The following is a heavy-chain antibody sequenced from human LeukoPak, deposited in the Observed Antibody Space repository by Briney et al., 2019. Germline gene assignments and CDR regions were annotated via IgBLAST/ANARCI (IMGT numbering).Heavy chain of an antibody. CDR2: IYHDGTT. Sequence: AETLSLTCAVSGYSISSGYYWCCILHPPEGLLWLTTSIYHDGTTYSNPSLKRRVTISVDPSNNQVSLKVTSVTAAGGGVYYCARDQRSAGTVLDYWGQGMSVTVSS. J-gene: IGHJ4*02. CDR3: ARDQRSAGTVLDY. CDR1: GYSISSGYY. V-gene: IGHV4-38-2*02. D-gene: IGHD2-15*01.